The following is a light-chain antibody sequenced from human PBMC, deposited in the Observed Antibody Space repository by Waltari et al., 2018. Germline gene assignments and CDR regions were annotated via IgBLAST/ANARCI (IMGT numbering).Light chain of an antibody. V-gene: IGKV3-20*01. J-gene: IGKJ1*01. CDR1: QGVSRS. CDR2: DAT. Sequence: SCRASQGVSRSLNWYQQKPGQTPKLLIYDATSMASSIPDRFSGSGSGTDFSLTISRLEPEDSAVYYCQKYVSIPETFGQGTKVEIK. CDR3: QKYVSIPET.